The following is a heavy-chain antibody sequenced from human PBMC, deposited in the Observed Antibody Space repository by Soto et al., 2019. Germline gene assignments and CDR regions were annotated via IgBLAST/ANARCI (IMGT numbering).Heavy chain of an antibody. CDR3: ARYCSGGSCYAVSAFDI. CDR2: IDWDDDK. D-gene: IGHD2-15*01. Sequence: GPSPTLVNPTQTLTLTCTFSGFSLSTSGMCVSWIRQPPGKALEWLALIDWDDDKYYSTSLKTRLTISKDTSKNQVVLTMTNMDPVDTATYYCARYCSGGSCYAVSAFDIWGQGTMVTVSS. CDR1: GFSLSTSGMC. V-gene: IGHV2-70*01. J-gene: IGHJ3*02.